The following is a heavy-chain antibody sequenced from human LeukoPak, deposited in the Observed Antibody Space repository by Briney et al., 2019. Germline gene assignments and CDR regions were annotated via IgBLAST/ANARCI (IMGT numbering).Heavy chain of an antibody. V-gene: IGHV4-34*01. J-gene: IGHJ5*02. D-gene: IGHD3-10*01. CDR1: GDSLSSSY. CDR3: ARDITMVRGVTIP. Sequence: ASETLSLTCTVSGDSLSSSYWSWIRQPPGKGLEWIGEINRSGSTNYNPSLKSRVTISVDTSKNQFSLKLSSVTAADTAVYYCARDITMVRGVTIPWGQGTLVTVSS. CDR2: INRSGST.